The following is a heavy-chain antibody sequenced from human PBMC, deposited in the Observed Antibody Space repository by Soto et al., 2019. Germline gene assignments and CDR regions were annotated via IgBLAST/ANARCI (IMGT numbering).Heavy chain of an antibody. Sequence: GGSLRLSCAASGFTFSSYAMSWVRQAPGKGLEWVSSISASGGSTYYADSVKGRFTISRDNSKNTVYLQMNSLRGEDTALHFCAKARGPYCGSGCPMCRCYFDYWGQGTQVTVSS. J-gene: IGHJ4*02. CDR1: GFTFSSYA. CDR2: ISASGGST. V-gene: IGHV3-23*01. CDR3: AKARGPYCGSGCPMCRCYFDY. D-gene: IGHD2-21*02.